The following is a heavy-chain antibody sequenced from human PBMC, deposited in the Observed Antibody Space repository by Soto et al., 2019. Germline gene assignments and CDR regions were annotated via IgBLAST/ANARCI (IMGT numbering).Heavy chain of an antibody. D-gene: IGHD3-9*01. V-gene: IGHV3-23*01. CDR1: GFTFSSYA. Sequence: EVQLLESGGDLVQPGGSLRLSCAASGFTFSSYAMSWVRQAPGKGLEWVSAISGSGGSTYYADSAKGRFSISRDNFKNTVYLQMNSLRAEDTAVYYCPKRNDILTGYSSDYWGQGTLVTVSS. CDR3: PKRNDILTGYSSDY. CDR2: ISGSGGST. J-gene: IGHJ4*02.